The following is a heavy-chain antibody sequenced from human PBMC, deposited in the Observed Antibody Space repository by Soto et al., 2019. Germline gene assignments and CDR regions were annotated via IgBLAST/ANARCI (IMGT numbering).Heavy chain of an antibody. CDR3: ARVGDSSGWYGRWVSRTYYFDY. D-gene: IGHD6-19*01. J-gene: IGHJ4*02. V-gene: IGHV3-53*01. CDR1: GFTFGDSY. Sequence: GGSLRLPCAGSGFTFGDSYMSWVRQAPGKGLEGVSVIYSGGYTAYGDSVKGRFTISRNNSKNTLYLQMNSLRADDTAVYYCARVGDSSGWYGRWVSRTYYFDYWGQGTLVTVSS. CDR2: IYSGGYT.